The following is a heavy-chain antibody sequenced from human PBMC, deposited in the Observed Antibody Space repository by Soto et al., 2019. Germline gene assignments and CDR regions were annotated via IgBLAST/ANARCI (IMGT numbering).Heavy chain of an antibody. CDR1: GYTFTNYV. Sequence: QVQLVQSRAEVKKPGASVKVSCKASGYTFTNYVISWVRQAPGQGLEWMGWISAYNGNTNYAQQLQGRVTMTTDTSTSTAYMELRSLRSDDTAVYYCARVRTADYGDNWFDPWGQGTLVTVSS. CDR2: ISAYNGNT. CDR3: ARVRTADYGDNWFDP. D-gene: IGHD4-17*01. J-gene: IGHJ5*02. V-gene: IGHV1-18*01.